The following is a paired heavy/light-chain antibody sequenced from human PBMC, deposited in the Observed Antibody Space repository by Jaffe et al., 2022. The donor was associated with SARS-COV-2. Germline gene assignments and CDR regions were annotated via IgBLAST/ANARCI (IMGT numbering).Light chain of an antibody. CDR2: GAS. V-gene: IGKV3-20*01. Sequence: EIVLTQSPGTLSLSPGERGTLSCRASQSLNNNFLAWYQQKPGQAPRLLIYGASSRATGIPDRFSGSGSGTDFTLTISRLEPEDLAVYYCQQYVTSPRTFGQGTKLEIK. CDR3: QQYVTSPRT. J-gene: IGKJ2*01. CDR1: QSLNNNF.
Heavy chain of an antibody. CDR2: IYYTGST. V-gene: IGHV4-59*01. CDR1: GGSISGYF. Sequence: QVQLQESGPGLVKPSETLSLTCSVSGGSISGYFWTWIRQPPGKRLEWIGFIYYTGSTDYNPSLKSRVTISVDTSKNQFSLKLSSVTAADTAVYYCARLGFCSNGACLADYWGQGTLVTVSS. D-gene: IGHD2-8*01. CDR3: ARLGFCSNGACLADY. J-gene: IGHJ4*02.